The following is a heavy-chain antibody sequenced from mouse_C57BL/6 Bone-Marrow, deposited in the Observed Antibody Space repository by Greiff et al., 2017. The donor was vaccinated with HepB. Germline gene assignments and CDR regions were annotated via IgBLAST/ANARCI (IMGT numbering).Heavy chain of an antibody. CDR1: GYTFTDYN. CDR2: INPNNGGT. CDR3: AREEEYGSVGYAMDY. D-gene: IGHD5-1*01. V-gene: IGHV1-18*01. Sequence: VHVKQSGPELVKPGASVKIPCKASGYTFTDYNMDWVKQSHGKSLEWIGDINPNNGGTIYNQKFKGKATLTVDKSSSTAYMELRSLTSEDTAVYYGAREEEYGSVGYAMDYWGQGTSVTVSS. J-gene: IGHJ4*01.